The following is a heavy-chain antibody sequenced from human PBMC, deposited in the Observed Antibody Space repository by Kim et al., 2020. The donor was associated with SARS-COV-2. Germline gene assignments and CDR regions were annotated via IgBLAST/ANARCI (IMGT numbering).Heavy chain of an antibody. J-gene: IGHJ6*02. Sequence: SETLSLTCSVSSGSISSDIYYWGWIRQPPGKGLEWIGTIHYSGSTYYNPSLRSRVTISVDTSKNQFSLKLNSVTAADTAVYYCVRQPTYYDSGHPPDGMDVWGQGTTVTVSS. CDR2: IHYSGST. CDR1: SGSISSDIYY. CDR3: VRQPTYYDSGHPPDGMDV. V-gene: IGHV4-39*01. D-gene: IGHD3-10*01.